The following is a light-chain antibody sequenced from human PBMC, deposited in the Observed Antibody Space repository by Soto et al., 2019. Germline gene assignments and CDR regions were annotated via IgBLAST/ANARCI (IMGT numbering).Light chain of an antibody. CDR1: SSDVGGYKY. J-gene: IGLJ1*01. V-gene: IGLV2-14*03. CDR3: SPYTGSSSSYV. CDR2: DVS. Sequence: QSALTQPASVSGSPGQSITISCTGTSSDVGGYKYVSWYQQHPGKAPKLMIYDVSNRPSGVSDRFSGSKSGNTASLTISGLQAEDEADYYCSPYTGSSSSYVFGIGTKVTVL.